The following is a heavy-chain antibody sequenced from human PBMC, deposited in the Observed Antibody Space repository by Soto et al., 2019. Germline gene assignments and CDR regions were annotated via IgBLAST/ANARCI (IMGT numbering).Heavy chain of an antibody. D-gene: IGHD5-12*01. V-gene: IGHV4-31*03. CDR1: GGSISSGGYY. Sequence: PSETLSLTCTVSGGSISSGGYYWSWIRQHPGKGLEWIGYIYYSGSTYYNPSLKSRVTISVDTSKNQFSLKLSSVTAADTAVYYCARGGERIVATITDVFDYWGQGTLVTVSS. CDR2: IYYSGST. CDR3: ARGGERIVATITDVFDY. J-gene: IGHJ4*02.